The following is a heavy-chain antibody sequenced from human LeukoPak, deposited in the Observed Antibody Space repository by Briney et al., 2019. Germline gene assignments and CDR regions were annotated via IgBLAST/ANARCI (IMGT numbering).Heavy chain of an antibody. CDR2: ISGSGTDI. J-gene: IGHJ1*01. Sequence: PGGSLRLSCAASGFTFSSHEMNWVRQAPGKGLEWVSYISGSGTDIHYADSVKGRFTVSRDNAKNSLFLQMNSLREEDTAVYYCARVVRGLYNLGDWGQGTLVTVSS. CDR3: ARVVRGLYNLGD. D-gene: IGHD3-10*01. V-gene: IGHV3-48*03. CDR1: GFTFSSHE.